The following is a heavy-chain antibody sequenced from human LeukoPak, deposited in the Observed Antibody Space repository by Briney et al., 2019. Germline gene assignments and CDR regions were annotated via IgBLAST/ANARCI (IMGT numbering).Heavy chain of an antibody. J-gene: IGHJ4*02. Sequence: VASVKVSCTTSGYTFTSYGISWVRQAPGQGLEWMGWISAYNGDTNYAQKLQGRVTMTTDTSTSTAYMELRSLRSDDTAVYYCAREVGTSREFDYWGQGTLVTVSS. CDR1: GYTFTSYG. D-gene: IGHD1-1*01. CDR3: AREVGTSREFDY. CDR2: ISAYNGDT. V-gene: IGHV1-18*01.